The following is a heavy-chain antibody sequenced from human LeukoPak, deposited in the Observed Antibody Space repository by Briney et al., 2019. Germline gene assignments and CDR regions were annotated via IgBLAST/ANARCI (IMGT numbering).Heavy chain of an antibody. Sequence: ASVKVSCKASGYTFTSYGISWVRQAPGQGLEWMGWISAYNGNTNYAQKLQGRVTMTTDTSTSTAYMELRSLRSDDTAVYYCARNLAVAGTMILSFAFDYWGQGTLVTVSS. CDR3: ARNLAVAGTMILSFAFDY. CDR2: ISAYNGNT. CDR1: GYTFTSYG. D-gene: IGHD6-19*01. V-gene: IGHV1-18*04. J-gene: IGHJ4*02.